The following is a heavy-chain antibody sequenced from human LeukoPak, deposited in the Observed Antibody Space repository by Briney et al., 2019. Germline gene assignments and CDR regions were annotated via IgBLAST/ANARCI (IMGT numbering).Heavy chain of an antibody. Sequence: GGSLRLSCAVSGFTFSSYSMNWVRQAPGKGLEWVSFISTSSSYIYYADSVKGRFTISRDNAKNSLYLQMNSLRADDTAVYYCARGLRRDFDYWGQGTLVTVSS. CDR3: ARGLRRDFDY. CDR2: ISTSSSYI. V-gene: IGHV3-21*01. D-gene: IGHD3-10*01. CDR1: GFTFSSYS. J-gene: IGHJ4*02.